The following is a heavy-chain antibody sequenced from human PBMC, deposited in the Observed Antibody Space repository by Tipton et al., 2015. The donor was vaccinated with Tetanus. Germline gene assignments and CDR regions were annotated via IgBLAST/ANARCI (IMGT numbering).Heavy chain of an antibody. J-gene: IGHJ4*02. CDR1: GGSISSSSYY. Sequence: TLSLTCTVSGGSISSSSYYWGWIRQPPGKGLEWIGSIYYSGSTYYNPSLKSRVTISVDTSKNQFSLKLSSVTAADTAVYYCARLIAARPFDYWGQGTLVTVSS. D-gene: IGHD6-6*01. CDR3: ARLIAARPFDY. CDR2: IYYSGST. V-gene: IGHV4-39*01.